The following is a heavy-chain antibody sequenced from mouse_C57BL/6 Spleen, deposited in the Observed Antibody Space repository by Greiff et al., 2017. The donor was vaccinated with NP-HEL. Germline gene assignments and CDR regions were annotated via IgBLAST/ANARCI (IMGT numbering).Heavy chain of an antibody. D-gene: IGHD1-1*01. CDR3: ARGTTVVAGDYFDD. V-gene: IGHV5-4*03. CDR1: GFTFSSYA. Sequence: EVKLMESGGGLVKPGGSLKLSCAASGFTFSSYAMSWVRQTPEKRLEWVATLSDGGSYTYYPDNVKGRFTIARDNAKNNLYLQMSHLKSEDTAMYYCARGTTVVAGDYFDDWGQGTTLTVSS. CDR2: LSDGGSYT. J-gene: IGHJ2*01.